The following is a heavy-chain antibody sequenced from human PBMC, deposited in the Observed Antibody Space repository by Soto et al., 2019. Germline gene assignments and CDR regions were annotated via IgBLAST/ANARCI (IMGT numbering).Heavy chain of an antibody. CDR3: AREKSGYYY. D-gene: IGHD3-22*01. CDR1: GGSISSGGYY. Sequence: QVQLQESGPGLVKPSQTLSLTCTVSGGSISSGGYYWSWIRQHPGKGLEWIGYIYYSGSTYYNPSLXXRXTXXVDTSKNQFSLKLSAVTAADTAVYYCAREKSGYYYWGQGTLVTVSS. CDR2: IYYSGST. J-gene: IGHJ4*02. V-gene: IGHV4-31*03.